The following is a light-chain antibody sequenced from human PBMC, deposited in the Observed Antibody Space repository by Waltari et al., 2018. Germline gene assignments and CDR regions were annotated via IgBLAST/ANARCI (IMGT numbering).Light chain of an antibody. CDR2: DVS. V-gene: IGLV2-14*01. CDR1: SSDVGGYNL. CDR3: SSYTTSSTLV. J-gene: IGLJ3*02. Sequence: QSALTQPASVSGSPGQSITISCTGTSSDVGGYNLVSWYQQHPGKAPKLIIYDVSSRPAGVSKRFSGSKFGNTASLTISGLQAEDEADYSCSSYTTSSTLVFGGGTKLTVL.